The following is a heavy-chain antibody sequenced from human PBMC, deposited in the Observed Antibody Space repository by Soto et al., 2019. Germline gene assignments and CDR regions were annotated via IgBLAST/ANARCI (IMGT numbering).Heavy chain of an antibody. D-gene: IGHD2-15*01. V-gene: IGHV4-30-4*01. CDR1: GGSISSGNYY. J-gene: IGHJ4*02. CDR2: ISYSGST. Sequence: QVQLQESGPGLVKPSQTLSLTCTVSGGSISSGNYYWSWIRQPPGKGLEWIGFISYSGSTYYSTSRKSRFTISVDTSKSQFSLNLSFVTAADTSVYYCATMGTPATGLYFFDYWGQGSLVTVSS. CDR3: ATMGTPATGLYFFDY.